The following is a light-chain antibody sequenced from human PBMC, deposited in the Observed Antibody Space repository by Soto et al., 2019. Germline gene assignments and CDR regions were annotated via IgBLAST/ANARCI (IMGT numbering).Light chain of an antibody. J-gene: IGKJ1*01. Sequence: GDRVIITCRASQSITNWLAWYQQKPGEAPKLLIYDASALPRGVPSRFSGSGSGTKFTLTIASLQPDDFATYYCQQYETFSGTFGPGTKVDI. V-gene: IGKV1-5*01. CDR2: DAS. CDR1: QSITNW. CDR3: QQYETFSGT.